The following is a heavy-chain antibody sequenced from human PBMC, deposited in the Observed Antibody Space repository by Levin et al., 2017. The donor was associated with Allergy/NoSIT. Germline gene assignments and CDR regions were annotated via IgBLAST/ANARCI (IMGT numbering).Heavy chain of an antibody. V-gene: IGHV4-34*01. D-gene: IGHD6-13*01. CDR1: GGSFSGYY. Sequence: SSETLSLTCAVYGGSFSGYYWSWIRQPPGKGLEWIGEINHSGSTNYNPSLKSRVTISVDTSKNQFSLKLSSVTAADTAVYYCARDVIAAAGRFDYWGQGTLVTVSS. CDR3: ARDVIAAAGRFDY. CDR2: INHSGST. J-gene: IGHJ4*02.